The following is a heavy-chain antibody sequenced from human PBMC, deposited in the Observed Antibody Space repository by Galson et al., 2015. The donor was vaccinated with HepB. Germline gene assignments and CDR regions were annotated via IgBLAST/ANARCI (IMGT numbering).Heavy chain of an antibody. V-gene: IGHV1-3*01. J-gene: IGHJ4*02. Sequence: SVKVSCKASGYTFTSYAMHWVRQAPGQRLEWMGWINAGNGNTKYSQKFQGRVTITRDTSASTAYMELSSLRSEDTAVYYCAGGGNCGGDCYSDYWGQGTLVTVSS. D-gene: IGHD2-21*02. CDR2: INAGNGNT. CDR3: AGGGNCGGDCYSDY. CDR1: GYTFTSYA.